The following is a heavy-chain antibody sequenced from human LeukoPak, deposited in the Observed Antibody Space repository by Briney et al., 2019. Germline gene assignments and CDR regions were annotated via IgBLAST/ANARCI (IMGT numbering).Heavy chain of an antibody. CDR1: GGSVSSDSYY. V-gene: IGHV4-61*01. Sequence: SETLSLICTVSGGSVSSDSYYWSWIRQPPGKGLEWIGHIYYSGLTNYNPSLESRVTISVDTSKNQFSLKLSSVTAADTAVYYCARDHRGYGGPWPFDYWGQGILVTVSS. CDR3: ARDHRGYGGPWPFDY. D-gene: IGHD1-26*01. CDR2: IYYSGLT. J-gene: IGHJ4*02.